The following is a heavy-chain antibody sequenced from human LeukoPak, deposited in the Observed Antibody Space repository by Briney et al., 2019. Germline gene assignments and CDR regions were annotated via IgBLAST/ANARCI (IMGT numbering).Heavy chain of an antibody. CDR3: ATPVTQGIVVVPVD. CDR2: ISAYNGNT. D-gene: IGHD2-2*01. Sequence: ASVKVSCKASGYTFTSYGISWVRQAPGQGLEWMGWISAYNGNTNYAQKFQGRVTMTRDTSISTAYMELSRLRSDDTAVYYCATPVTQGIVVVPVDWGQGTLVTVSS. V-gene: IGHV1-18*01. J-gene: IGHJ4*02. CDR1: GYTFTSYG.